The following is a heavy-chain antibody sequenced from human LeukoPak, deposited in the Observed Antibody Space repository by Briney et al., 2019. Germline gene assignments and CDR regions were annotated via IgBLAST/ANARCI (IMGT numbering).Heavy chain of an antibody. CDR3: ARGYYNILTGYYVDY. Sequence: ASVKVSCKASGYTFTSYYMHWVRQAPGQGLEWMGIINPSGGSTSYAQKFQGRVTMTRDTSTSTVYMELSSLRSEDTAVYYCARGYYNILTGYYVDYWGQGTLVTVSS. V-gene: IGHV1-46*01. CDR2: INPSGGST. J-gene: IGHJ4*02. D-gene: IGHD3-9*01. CDR1: GYTFTSYY.